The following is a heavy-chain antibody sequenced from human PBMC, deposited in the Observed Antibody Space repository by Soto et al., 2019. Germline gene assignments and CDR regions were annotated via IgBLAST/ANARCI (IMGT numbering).Heavy chain of an antibody. CDR1: GFTFSDYY. J-gene: IGHJ4*02. D-gene: IGHD5-18*01. CDR3: ARVRYSYAYASDY. CDR2: ISSSGTTI. V-gene: IGHV3-11*01. Sequence: QVQLVESGGGLVKPGGSLRLSCAASGFTFSDYYMTWIRQAPGKGLEPVSYISSSGTTIYYTDSVKGRFTISRDNAKNSLYLQMTSLRAEDTAVYYCARVRYSYAYASDYWGQGTLVTVSS.